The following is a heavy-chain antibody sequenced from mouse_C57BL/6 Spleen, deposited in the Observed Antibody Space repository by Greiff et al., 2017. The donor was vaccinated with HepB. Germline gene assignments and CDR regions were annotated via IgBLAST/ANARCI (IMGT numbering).Heavy chain of an antibody. CDR3: ASYYSNAYWYFDV. V-gene: IGHV1-55*01. D-gene: IGHD2-5*01. Sequence: QVQLQQPGAELVKPGASVKMSCKASGYTFTSYWITWVKQRPGQGLEWMGDIYPGSGSTNYNEKFRSKATLTVDTSSSTAYMQLSSLTSEDSAVYYCASYYSNAYWYFDVWGTGTTVTVSS. CDR1: GYTFTSYW. J-gene: IGHJ1*03. CDR2: IYPGSGST.